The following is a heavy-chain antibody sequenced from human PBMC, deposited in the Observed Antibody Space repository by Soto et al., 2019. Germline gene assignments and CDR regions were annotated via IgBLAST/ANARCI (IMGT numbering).Heavy chain of an antibody. CDR2: IIPIFGTA. J-gene: IGHJ5*02. CDR3: ASSSDCSSTSCYPYNWFDP. V-gene: IGHV1-69*13. D-gene: IGHD2-2*01. CDR1: GGTFSSYA. Sequence: ASVKVSCKASGGTFSSYAISWVRQAPGQGLEWMGGIIPIFGTANYAQKFQGRVTITADESTSTAYMELSSLRSEDTAVYYCASSSDCSSTSCYPYNWFDPWGQGTLVTVSS.